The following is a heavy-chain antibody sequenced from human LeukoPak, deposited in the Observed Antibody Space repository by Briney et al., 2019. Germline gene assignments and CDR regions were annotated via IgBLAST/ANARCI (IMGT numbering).Heavy chain of an antibody. Sequence: ASVKVSCKASGYTFTSYAMHWVRQAPGQRLEWMGWINAGNGNTKYSQKFQGRVTITRDTSASTAYMELSSLRAEDTAVYYCARDLRIGCSSPRCYRGWFDPWGQGTLVTVSS. D-gene: IGHD2-2*02. CDR3: ARDLRIGCSSPRCYRGWFDP. J-gene: IGHJ5*02. CDR2: INAGNGNT. CDR1: GYTFTSYA. V-gene: IGHV1-3*01.